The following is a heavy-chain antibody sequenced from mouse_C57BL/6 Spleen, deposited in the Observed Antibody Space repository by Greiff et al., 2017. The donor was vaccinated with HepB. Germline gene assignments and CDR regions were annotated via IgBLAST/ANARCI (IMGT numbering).Heavy chain of an antibody. V-gene: IGHV5-17*01. J-gene: IGHJ1*03. D-gene: IGHD1-1*01. CDR2: ISSGSSTI. CDR1: GFTFSDYG. CDR3: ARPPPSDYYGSSHWYFDV. Sequence: EVMLVESGGGLVKPGGSLKLSCAASGFTFSDYGMHWVRQAPEKGLEWVAYISSGSSTIYYADTVKGRFTISRDNAKNTLFLQMTSLRSEDTAMYYCARPPPSDYYGSSHWYFDVWGTGTTVTVSS.